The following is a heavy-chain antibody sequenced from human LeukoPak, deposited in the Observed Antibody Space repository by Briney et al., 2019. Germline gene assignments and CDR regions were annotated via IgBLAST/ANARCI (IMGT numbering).Heavy chain of an antibody. CDR3: ARGRPPGGWELLTDY. J-gene: IGHJ4*02. CDR1: GYTFTSYG. D-gene: IGHD1-26*01. V-gene: IGHV1-18*01. Sequence: ASVKVSCKASGYTFTSYGISWVRQAPGQGLEWMGWISAYNGNTNYAQKLQGRVTMTRDTSISTAYMELSRLRSDDTAVYYCARGRPPGGWELLTDYWGQGTLVTVSS. CDR2: ISAYNGNT.